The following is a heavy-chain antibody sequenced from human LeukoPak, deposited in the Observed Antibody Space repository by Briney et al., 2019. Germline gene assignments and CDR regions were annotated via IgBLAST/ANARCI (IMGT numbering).Heavy chain of an antibody. CDR2: ISSSSSPI. V-gene: IGHV3-48*01. Sequence: PGGSLRLSCAASGFTFSSYSMNWVRQAPGKGLEWVSYISSSSSPIYYADSLKGRFTIFRDNAKNSLYLQMNSLRADDTALYYCARDDYGSGSWNDYWGQGTLVTVSS. D-gene: IGHD3-10*01. CDR3: ARDDYGSGSWNDY. CDR1: GFTFSSYS. J-gene: IGHJ4*02.